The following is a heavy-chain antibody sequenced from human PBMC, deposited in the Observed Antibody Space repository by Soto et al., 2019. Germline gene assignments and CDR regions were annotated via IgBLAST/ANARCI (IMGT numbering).Heavy chain of an antibody. Sequence: QVQLVQSGAEVKKPGSSVKVSCKASGGTFSSYAISWVRQAPGQGLEWMGGIIPIFGTANYAQKFQGRVTITADESTSTAYMELSSLRSEDTDVYYCERDLVGPKGSDPWGQGTLVTVSS. D-gene: IGHD1-26*01. CDR2: IIPIFGTA. J-gene: IGHJ5*02. V-gene: IGHV1-69*12. CDR1: GGTFSSYA. CDR3: ERDLVGPKGSDP.